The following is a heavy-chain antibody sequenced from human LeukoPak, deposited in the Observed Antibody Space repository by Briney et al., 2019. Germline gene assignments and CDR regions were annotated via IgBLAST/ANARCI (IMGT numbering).Heavy chain of an antibody. J-gene: IGHJ4*02. CDR1: GGSFSGYY. CDR2: INHSGGT. Sequence: PSETLSLTCAVYGGSFSGYYWSWIRQPPGKWLEWIGEINHSGGTNYNPSLKSRVTISVDTSKNQCSLKLSSVTAADTAVYYCVANTVPEDYWRQGTLVIVSS. V-gene: IGHV4-34*01. CDR3: VANTVPEDY. D-gene: IGHD4-11*01.